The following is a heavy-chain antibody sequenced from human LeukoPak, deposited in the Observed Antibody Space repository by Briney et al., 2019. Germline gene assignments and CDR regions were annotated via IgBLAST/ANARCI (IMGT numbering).Heavy chain of an antibody. CDR1: GGSIINSNW. V-gene: IGHV4-4*02. CDR3: ARGGWYCGGDCSNPIDY. J-gene: IGHJ4*02. Sequence: PSETLSLTCAVSGGSIINSNWWSWVRQPPGKGLEWIGEIDHSGSTSYNPSLKSRVTMSVDRSQNQFSLRLSTVTAADTAVYYCARGGWYCGGDCSNPIDYWGQGTLVTVSS. CDR2: IDHSGST. D-gene: IGHD2-21*02.